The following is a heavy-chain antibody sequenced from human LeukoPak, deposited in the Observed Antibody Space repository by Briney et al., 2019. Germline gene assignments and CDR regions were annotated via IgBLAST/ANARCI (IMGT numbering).Heavy chain of an antibody. J-gene: IGHJ4*02. V-gene: IGHV3-23*01. CDR2: ISSSGRNT. D-gene: IGHD2-21*02. Sequence: GGSLRLSCAASGFTFSSFAMSWVGQTPGKGLEWVSSISSSGRNTYYADSVKGRFTISRDNSENTLYLQVSSLRAEDTAMYYCAKRDRPCSGDCSAPYYFDYWGQGTLVTVPS. CDR1: GFTFSSFA. CDR3: AKRDRPCSGDCSAPYYFDY.